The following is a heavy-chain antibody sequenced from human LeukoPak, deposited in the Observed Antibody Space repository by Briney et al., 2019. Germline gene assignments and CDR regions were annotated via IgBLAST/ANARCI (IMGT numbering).Heavy chain of an antibody. CDR1: GLTVSSSY. V-gene: IGHV3-53*01. CDR2: IYGGGGT. CDR3: ARDWNNMAGWFDP. J-gene: IGHJ5*02. D-gene: IGHD1/OR15-1a*01. Sequence: GGSLRLSCAAAGLTVSSSYMTWIRQAPGKGQEWVSVIYGGGGTYYADSVKGRFIISRDNSNNTLYLQMNSLRAEDTAVYYCARDWNNMAGWFDPWGQGTLVTVSS.